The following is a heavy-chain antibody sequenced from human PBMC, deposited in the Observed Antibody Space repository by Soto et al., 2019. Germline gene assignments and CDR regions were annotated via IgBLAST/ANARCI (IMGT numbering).Heavy chain of an antibody. CDR3: AKDYSNYVSNWFDP. CDR2: ISGSGGST. D-gene: IGHD4-4*01. Sequence: ETLSLTCAVYGGSFSGYYWSWVRQAPGKGLEWVSAISGSGGSTYYADSVKGRFTISRDNSRNTLYLQMNSLRAEDTAVYYCAKDYSNYVSNWFDPWGQGTLVTVSS. J-gene: IGHJ5*02. CDR1: GGSFSGYY. V-gene: IGHV3-23*01.